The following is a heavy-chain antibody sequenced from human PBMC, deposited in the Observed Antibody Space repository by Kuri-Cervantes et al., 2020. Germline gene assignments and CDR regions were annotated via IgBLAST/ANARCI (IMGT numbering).Heavy chain of an antibody. J-gene: IGHJ4*02. V-gene: IGHV3-23*01. D-gene: IGHD5-18*01. Sequence: GESLKISCAASGFTFSSYVMSWVRQAPGKGLEWVSSISGSGGITYHADSVKGRFTISRDNSKNTLYLQMNSLRAEDTAVYYCARDEVWSDTAMVKWGQGTLVTVSS. CDR1: GFTFSSYV. CDR2: ISGSGGIT. CDR3: ARDEVWSDTAMVK.